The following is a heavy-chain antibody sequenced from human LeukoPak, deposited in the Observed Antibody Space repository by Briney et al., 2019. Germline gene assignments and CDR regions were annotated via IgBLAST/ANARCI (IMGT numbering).Heavy chain of an antibody. V-gene: IGHV3-30*02. Sequence: RTGGSLRLSCAASGFTFSSYGMHWVRQAPGKGLEWVAFIRYDGSNKYYADSVKGRFTISRDNSKNTLYLQMNSLRAEDTAVYYCARDGDYYDSSGYPNWYFDLWGRGTLVTVSS. J-gene: IGHJ2*01. CDR3: ARDGDYYDSSGYPNWYFDL. D-gene: IGHD3-22*01. CDR1: GFTFSSYG. CDR2: IRYDGSNK.